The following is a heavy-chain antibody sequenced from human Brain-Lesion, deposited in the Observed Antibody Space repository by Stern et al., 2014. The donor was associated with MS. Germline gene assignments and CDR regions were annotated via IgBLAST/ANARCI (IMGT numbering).Heavy chain of an antibody. CDR1: GFTFSSFG. D-gene: IGHD3-22*01. CDR2: ISYDGSNK. V-gene: IGHV3-30*18. Sequence: VHLVESGGGVVQPGRPLRLSCAASGFTFSSFGMHWVRKAPGKGLEWGAVISYDGSNKYYADSVKGRFTISRDNSKNTLYMQMNSLRAEDTAVYYCAKDRQWLTYFFDYWGQGSLVTVSS. J-gene: IGHJ4*02. CDR3: AKDRQWLTYFFDY.